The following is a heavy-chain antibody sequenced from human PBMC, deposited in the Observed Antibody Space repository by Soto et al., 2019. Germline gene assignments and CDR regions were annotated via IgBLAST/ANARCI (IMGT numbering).Heavy chain of an antibody. CDR3: ARGPYYYDSSGFY. V-gene: IGHV3-33*01. J-gene: IGHJ4*02. D-gene: IGHD3-22*01. Sequence: GGSLRLSCAASGFTFSSYGMHWVRQAPGKGLEWVAVIWYDGSNKYYADSVKGRFTISRDNSKNTLYLQMNSLRAEDTAVYYCARGPYYYDSSGFYWGQGTLVTVSS. CDR2: IWYDGSNK. CDR1: GFTFSSYG.